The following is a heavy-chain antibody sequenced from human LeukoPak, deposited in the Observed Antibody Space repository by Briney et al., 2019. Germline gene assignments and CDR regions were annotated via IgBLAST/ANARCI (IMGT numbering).Heavy chain of an antibody. J-gene: IGHJ3*02. CDR1: GGTFSSYA. V-gene: IGHV1-69*04. CDR3: ARGRGRVAGTVKINDAFDI. Sequence: ASVKVSCKASGGTFSSYAISWVRQAPGQGLEWMGRIIPILGIANYAQKFQGRVTMTRDTSISTAYMELSRLRSDDTAVYYCARGRGRVAGTVKINDAFDIWGQGTMVTVSS. D-gene: IGHD6-19*01. CDR2: IIPILGIA.